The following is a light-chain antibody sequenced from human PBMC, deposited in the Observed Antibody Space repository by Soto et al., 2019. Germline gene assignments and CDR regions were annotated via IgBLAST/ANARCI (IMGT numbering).Light chain of an antibody. J-gene: IGLJ2*01. Sequence: QSALTQPASVSGSPGQSITISCTGTSSDVGGYNYVSWYQQHPGKAPKLIIYDVSNRPSGVSNRFSGSKSGNTASLTISGLQAEDEAEYYCSSYTSSSTLVFGGGTKLTVL. CDR1: SSDVGGYNY. CDR2: DVS. V-gene: IGLV2-14*01. CDR3: SSYTSSSTLV.